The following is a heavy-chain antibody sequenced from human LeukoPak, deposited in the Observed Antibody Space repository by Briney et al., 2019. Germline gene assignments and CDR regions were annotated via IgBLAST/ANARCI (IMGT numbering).Heavy chain of an antibody. CDR1: GGSISGYY. D-gene: IGHD6-19*01. J-gene: IGHJ4*02. CDR2: IYYRGST. Sequence: SETLSPTCTVSGGSISGYYWSWIRQPPGKGLEWIGYIYYRGSTNYNPSLKSRVTISVDTSKNQFSLNLSSVTTADTAVYFCARGVRIAVAAPHLNYWGQGTLVTVSS. V-gene: IGHV4-59*12. CDR3: ARGVRIAVAAPHLNY.